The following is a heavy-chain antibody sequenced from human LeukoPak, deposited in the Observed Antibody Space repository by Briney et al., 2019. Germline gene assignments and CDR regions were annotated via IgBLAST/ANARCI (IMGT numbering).Heavy chain of an antibody. CDR1: GFTFSSYA. J-gene: IGHJ4*02. CDR3: AKVPSSSWSYFDY. D-gene: IGHD6-13*01. CDR2: ISGSGGST. Sequence: GGSLRLSCAASGFTFSSYAMSWVRQAPGKGLEWVSAISGSGGSTYYADSVKGWFTISRDNSKNTLYLQMNSLRAEDTAVYYCAKVPSSSWSYFDYWGQGTLVTVSS. V-gene: IGHV3-23*01.